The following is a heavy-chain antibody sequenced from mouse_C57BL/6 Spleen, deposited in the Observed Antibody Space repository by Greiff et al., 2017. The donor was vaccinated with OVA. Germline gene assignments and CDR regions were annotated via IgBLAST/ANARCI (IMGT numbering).Heavy chain of an antibody. D-gene: IGHD4-1*01. CDR2: ISSGGSYT. CDR3: ARLDWDGFAY. J-gene: IGHJ3*01. Sequence: EVQRVESGGDLVKPGGSLKLSCAASGFTFSSYGMSWVRQTPDKRLEWVATISSGGSYTYYPDSVKGRFTISRDNAKNTLYLPMSSLKSEDTAMYYCARLDWDGFAYWGQGTLVTVSA. V-gene: IGHV5-6*01. CDR1: GFTFSSYG.